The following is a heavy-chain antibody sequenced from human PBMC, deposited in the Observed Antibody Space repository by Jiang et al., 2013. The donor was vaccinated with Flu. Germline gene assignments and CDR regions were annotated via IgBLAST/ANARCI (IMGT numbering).Heavy chain of an antibody. V-gene: IGHV5-51*01. J-gene: IGHJ4*02. D-gene: IGHD3-10*01. CDR2: IYPSDSDT. CDR1: GYSFSNYW. CDR3: RFFFFFFFFFFRQQWFGELASLNFFDY. Sequence: GAEVKKPGESLKISCKGSGYSFSNYWIGWVRQMPGKGLEWMGIIYPSDSDTRYSPSLQGQVTISADKSINTAYLEWSSLKASDTAMYYWRFFFFFFFFFFRQQWFGELASLNFFDYWGQGTLVTVSS.